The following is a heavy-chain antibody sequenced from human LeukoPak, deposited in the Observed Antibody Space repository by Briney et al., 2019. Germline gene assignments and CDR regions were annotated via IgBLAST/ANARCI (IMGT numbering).Heavy chain of an antibody. J-gene: IGHJ2*01. V-gene: IGHV4-4*08. D-gene: IGHD5-18*01. CDR3: AREVRGYSYGYRPTELYWYIDV. CDR1: GGSISRNY. CDR2: IYNSWST. Sequence: SDTLSLTCTVSGGSISRNYWSWIRQPPGKGLEWIGYIYNSWSTNYNPSLKSRVTISVDTSKNQFSLKLSSVTASDTAVYYCAREVRGYSYGYRPTELYWYIDVWGRGTLVTVSS.